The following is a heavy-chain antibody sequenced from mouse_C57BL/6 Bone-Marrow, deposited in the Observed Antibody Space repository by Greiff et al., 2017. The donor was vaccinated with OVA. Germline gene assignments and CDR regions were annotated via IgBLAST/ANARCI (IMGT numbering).Heavy chain of an antibody. Sequence: DVQLVESGGDLVKPGGSLKLSCAASGFTFSSYGMSWVRQTPDKRLEWVATISSGGSYTYYPDSVKGRFTISRDNAKNTLYLQMSSLKSEDTAMYYCARRRLGAWFAYWGQGTLVTVSA. CDR1: GFTFSSYG. CDR2: ISSGGSYT. CDR3: ARRRLGAWFAY. J-gene: IGHJ3*01. V-gene: IGHV5-6*01. D-gene: IGHD2-4*01.